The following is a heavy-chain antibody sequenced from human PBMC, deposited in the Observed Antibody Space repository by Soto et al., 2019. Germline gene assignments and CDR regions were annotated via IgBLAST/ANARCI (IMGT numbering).Heavy chain of an antibody. J-gene: IGHJ4*02. CDR3: ARARYDSSGYYYFDY. CDR2: IYYSGSS. CDR1: GGSISGYY. D-gene: IGHD3-22*01. V-gene: IGHV4-59*01. Sequence: KTSETLSLTCTVSGGSISGYYWSWIRQPPGKGLEWIGYIYYSGSSNYNPSLKSRVTISLDTSKNQFSLRLRSVTAADTAVYYCARARYDSSGYYYFDYWGQGTLVTVSS.